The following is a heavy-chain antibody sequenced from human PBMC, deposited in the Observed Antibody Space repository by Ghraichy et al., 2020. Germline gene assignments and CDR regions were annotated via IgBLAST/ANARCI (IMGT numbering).Heavy chain of an antibody. Sequence: SETLSLTCTVSGGSISSYYWSWIRQPPGKGLEWIGYIYYSGSTNYNPSLKSRVTISVDTSKNQFSLKLSSVTAADTAVYYCARQALGIAVAFDPWGQGTLVTVSS. J-gene: IGHJ5*02. CDR1: GGSISSYY. D-gene: IGHD6-19*01. CDR2: IYYSGST. V-gene: IGHV4-59*01. CDR3: ARQALGIAVAFDP.